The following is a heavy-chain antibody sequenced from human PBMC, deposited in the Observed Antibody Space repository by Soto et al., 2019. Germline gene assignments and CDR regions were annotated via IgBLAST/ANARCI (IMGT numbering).Heavy chain of an antibody. J-gene: IGHJ4*02. CDR1: GFTFSSYE. CDR3: ARERIGSGWYPNY. D-gene: IGHD6-19*01. CDR2: ISSSGSTI. V-gene: IGHV3-48*03. Sequence: GGSLRLSCAASGFTFSSYEMNWVRQAPGKGLEWVSYISSSGSTIYYADSVKGRFTISRDNAKNSLYLQMNSLRAEDTAVYYCARERIGSGWYPNYWGQGTLVTVSS.